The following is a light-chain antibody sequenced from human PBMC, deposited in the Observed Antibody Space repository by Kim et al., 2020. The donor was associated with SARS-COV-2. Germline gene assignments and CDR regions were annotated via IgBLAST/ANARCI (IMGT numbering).Light chain of an antibody. Sequence: DIQMTQSPSTLSASVGDRVTITCRASQSISNWLAWYQQKPGKVPKLLIYKASNLESGVPSRFSGSGYGTEFTLTISSLQPDDFATYYCLHSYSYPYSFGQGTKLEI. J-gene: IGKJ2*03. CDR2: KAS. V-gene: IGKV1-5*03. CDR3: LHSYSYPYS. CDR1: QSISNW.